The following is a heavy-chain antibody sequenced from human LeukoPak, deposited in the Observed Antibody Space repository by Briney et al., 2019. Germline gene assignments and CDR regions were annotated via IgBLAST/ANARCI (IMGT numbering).Heavy chain of an antibody. CDR1: GFTFSSYG. J-gene: IGHJ4*02. V-gene: IGHV3-48*04. CDR3: ASGWSGSY. D-gene: IGHD3/OR15-3a*01. CDR2: ISTSGSST. Sequence: GRSLRLSCAASGFTFSSYGMNWVRQAPGKGLEWVSYISTSGSSTYYADSVKGRFTTSRDNAKNSLYLQMNTLRAEDTGIYYCASGWSGSYWGQGTLVTVSS.